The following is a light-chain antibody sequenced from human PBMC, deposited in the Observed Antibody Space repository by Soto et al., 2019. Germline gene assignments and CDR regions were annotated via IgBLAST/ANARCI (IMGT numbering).Light chain of an antibody. J-gene: IGKJ2*01. CDR3: QQYGSSPYT. V-gene: IGKV3-20*01. Sequence: EIVLTQSPGTLSLSPGDGATLSCRASQSVSSSYLAWYQQKPGQAPRLLIYAASSRATGIPDNFSGSGSGRDFTLTISRLEPEDFAVYYCQQYGSSPYTFGQGTKLEIK. CDR2: AAS. CDR1: QSVSSSY.